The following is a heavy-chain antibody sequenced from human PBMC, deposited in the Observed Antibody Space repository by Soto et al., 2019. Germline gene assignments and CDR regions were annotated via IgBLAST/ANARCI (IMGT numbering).Heavy chain of an antibody. CDR3: ARGVGSGSYYNQYNWFDP. D-gene: IGHD3-10*01. CDR2: ISAYNGNT. V-gene: IGHV1-18*01. Sequence: ASVKVSCKASGYTFTNYGISWVRQAPGQGLEWMGWISAYNGNTKYAQKLQGRVTMTTDTSTSTAYMELRSLRSDDTAVYYCARGVGSGSYYNQYNWFDPWGPGTLVTVSS. J-gene: IGHJ5*02. CDR1: GYTFTNYG.